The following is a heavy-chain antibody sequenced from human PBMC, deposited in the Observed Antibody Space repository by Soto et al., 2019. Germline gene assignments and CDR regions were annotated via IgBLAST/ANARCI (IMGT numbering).Heavy chain of an antibody. V-gene: IGHV3-33*01. CDR1: GFSFSSYD. D-gene: IGHD3-10*01. CDR3: AREGVGVRGVGYMDV. CDR2: IWYDRSNK. J-gene: IGHJ6*03. Sequence: GESLKISCAASGFSFSSYDMHWVRQAPGKGLEWVAVIWYDRSNKYYADSVKGRFTISRDNSKNTLYVQMNSLRAEDTAVYYCAREGVGVRGVGYMDVWGKGTTVTVSS.